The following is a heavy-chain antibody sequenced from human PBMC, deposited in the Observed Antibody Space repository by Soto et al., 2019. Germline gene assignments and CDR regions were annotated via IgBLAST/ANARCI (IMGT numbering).Heavy chain of an antibody. V-gene: IGHV3-15*01. Sequence: EVQLVESGGGLVKPGGSLRLSCTASGFTFSNAWMSWVRQAPGKGLEWVGRIKSKTDGGTTDYAAPVKGRFTISRDDSKHTLYLQMNSLETEDTAVHYCPSDFLNYWSSDLWGQGTLVTVPS. J-gene: IGHJ5*02. CDR1: GFTFSNAW. D-gene: IGHD1-1*01. CDR2: IKSKTDGGTT. CDR3: PSDFLNYWSSDL.